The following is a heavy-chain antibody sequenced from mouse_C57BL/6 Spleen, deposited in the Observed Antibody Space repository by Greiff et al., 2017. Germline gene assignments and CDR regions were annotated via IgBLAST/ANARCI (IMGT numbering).Heavy chain of an antibody. Sequence: VQLQQSGPELVKPGASVKISCKASGYSFPGYYMNWVKQSPEKSLEWIGEINPSTGGTTYNQKFKAKATLTVDKSSSTAYMQRKSLTSEDSAVYYCATHYYGSSYDDYWGQGTTLTVSS. CDR1: GYSFPGYY. J-gene: IGHJ2*01. D-gene: IGHD1-1*01. CDR2: INPSTGGT. CDR3: ATHYYGSSYDDY. V-gene: IGHV1-42*01.